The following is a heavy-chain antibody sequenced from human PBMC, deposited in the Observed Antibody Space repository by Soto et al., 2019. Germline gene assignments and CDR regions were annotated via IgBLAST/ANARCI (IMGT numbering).Heavy chain of an antibody. Sequence: PGGSLRLSCAVSGFIFSDYYMSWVRQTPGKGLEWISYISTRSTYTNYADSVKGRFTISRDNTKNSLYLQMDSLRVEDTAVYYCARDLAWKRGKVGRYYYGMDVWGQGTTVPVSS. CDR3: ARDLAWKRGKVGRYYYGMDV. D-gene: IGHD1-1*01. CDR2: ISTRSTYT. V-gene: IGHV3-11*06. J-gene: IGHJ6*02. CDR1: GFIFSDYY.